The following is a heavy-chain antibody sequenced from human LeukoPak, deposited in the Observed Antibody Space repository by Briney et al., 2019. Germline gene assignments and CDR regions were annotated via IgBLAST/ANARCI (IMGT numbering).Heavy chain of an antibody. V-gene: IGHV4-4*07. CDR2: IYTSGST. CDR3: ARASNDFWSGYDLYYYGSYMDV. Sequence: SETLSLTCAVSGGSISSYYWSWIRQPAGKGLEWIGRIYTSGSTNYNPSLKSRVTMSVHTYNNQFPLKVSSVNAADTAVYYCARASNDFWSGYDLYYYGSYMDVWGKGTTVTVSS. CDR1: GGSISSYY. J-gene: IGHJ6*03. D-gene: IGHD3-3*01.